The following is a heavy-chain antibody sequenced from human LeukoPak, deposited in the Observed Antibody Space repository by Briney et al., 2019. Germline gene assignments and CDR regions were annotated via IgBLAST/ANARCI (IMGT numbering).Heavy chain of an antibody. CDR1: GGSISSYY. J-gene: IGHJ3*01. Sequence: PSETLSLTCSVSGGSISSYYWSWIRQPAGKGLEWIGRIYTSGSTNYNPSLKSRVTMSVDTSKNQFSLKLSSVTAADTAVYYFARDPPYYYDSXGDDXFXXWGQXXMVT. D-gene: IGHD3-22*01. V-gene: IGHV4-4*07. CDR3: ARDPPYYYDSXGDDXFXX. CDR2: IYTSGST.